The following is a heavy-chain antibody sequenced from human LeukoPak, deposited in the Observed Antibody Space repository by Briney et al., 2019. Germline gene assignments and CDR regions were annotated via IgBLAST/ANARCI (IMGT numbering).Heavy chain of an antibody. CDR3: ARRGKVRGRNWFDP. J-gene: IGHJ5*02. CDR1: GFTFSSYS. CDR2: ISSSSSYI. D-gene: IGHD3-10*01. V-gene: IGHV3-21*01. Sequence: PGGSLRLSCAASGFTFSSYSMNWVRQAPGKGLEWVSSISSSSSYIYYADSVKGRFTISRDNAKNSLYLQMNSLRAEDMAVYYCARRGKVRGRNWFDPWGQGTLVTVSS.